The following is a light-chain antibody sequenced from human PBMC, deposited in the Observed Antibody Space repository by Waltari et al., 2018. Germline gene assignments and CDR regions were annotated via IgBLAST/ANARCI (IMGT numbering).Light chain of an antibody. J-gene: IGLJ1*01. CDR1: KLGDKY. V-gene: IGLV3-1*01. Sequence: SYELTQPPSVSVSPGQTASITCPGDKLGDKYACWYQQKPGQSPVLVIYQDSKRPSGIPERFSGANSGNTATLTISGTQAMDEAYYYCQAWDSSTYVFGTGTKVTVL. CDR2: QDS. CDR3: QAWDSSTYV.